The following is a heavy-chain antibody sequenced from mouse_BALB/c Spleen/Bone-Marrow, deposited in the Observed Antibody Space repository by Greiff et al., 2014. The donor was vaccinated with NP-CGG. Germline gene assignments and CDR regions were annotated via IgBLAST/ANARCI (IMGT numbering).Heavy chain of an antibody. CDR3: ATGFAY. V-gene: IGHV14-3*02. CDR1: GFNIKDTY. J-gene: IGHJ3*01. Sequence: VQLQQPGAELVKPGASVKLSCTASGFNIKDTYMHWVKQRPEQGLEWIGRIDPANGNTKYDPKFQGKATITADTSSNTAYLQLSSLTSKDTAVYYCATGFAYWGQGTLVTVSA. CDR2: IDPANGNT.